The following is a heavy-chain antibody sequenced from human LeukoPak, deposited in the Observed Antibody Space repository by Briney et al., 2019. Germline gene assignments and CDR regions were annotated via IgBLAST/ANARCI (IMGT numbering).Heavy chain of an antibody. J-gene: IGHJ6*02. CDR2: IRYDGSNK. Sequence: GGSLRLSCAASGFTFSSYGMHWVRQAPGKGLEWVAFIRYDGSNKYYADSVKGRFTISRDNSKNTLYLQMNSLRAEDTAVYYCASGLWFGELSDYGMDVWGQGTTVTVSS. CDR1: GFTFSSYG. CDR3: ASGLWFGELSDYGMDV. V-gene: IGHV3-30*02. D-gene: IGHD3-10*01.